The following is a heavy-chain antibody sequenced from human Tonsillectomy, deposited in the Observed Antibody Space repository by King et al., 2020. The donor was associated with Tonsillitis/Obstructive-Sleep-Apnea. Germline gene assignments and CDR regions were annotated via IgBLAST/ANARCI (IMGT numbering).Heavy chain of an antibody. CDR2: IYYSGST. V-gene: IGHV4-59*08. CDR1: GGSISSYY. J-gene: IGHJ6*03. Sequence: VQLQESGPGLVKPSETLSLTCTVSGGSISSYYWSWIRQPPGKGLEWIGYIYYSGSTNYNPSLNSRVTISVDTSKNQFSLKLSSVTAADTAVYYCATSSIAARTGNWYYYYYMDVWGKGTTVTVSS. CDR3: ATSSIAARTGNWYYYYYMDV. D-gene: IGHD6-6*01.